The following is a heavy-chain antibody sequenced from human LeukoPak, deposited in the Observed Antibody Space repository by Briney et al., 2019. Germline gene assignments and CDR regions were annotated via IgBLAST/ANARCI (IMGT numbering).Heavy chain of an antibody. CDR3: ARDRYYYDSSGTRWFDP. V-gene: IGHV4-59*01. CDR1: GVSISSYY. Sequence: AETLSLTCTVSGVSISSYYWSWIRQPPGKGLEWIGYIHNSGITNYNPSLKSRVTISVDTSKNQFSLKLSSVTAADTAVYYCARDRYYYDSSGTRWFDPWGQGTLVTVSS. CDR2: IHNSGIT. D-gene: IGHD3-22*01. J-gene: IGHJ5*02.